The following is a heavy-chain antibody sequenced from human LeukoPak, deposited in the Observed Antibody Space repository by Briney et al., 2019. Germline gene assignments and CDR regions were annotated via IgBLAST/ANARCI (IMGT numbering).Heavy chain of an antibody. CDR3: AREAVMPVAPVKIGTSDRPLYEYYGLDV. Sequence: GGSLRLSCAASGITFDDHGMSWVRQAAGEGLEWVSAISGSVGSTYFADSVKGRFTISRDNSKNTLYLQMNSLRADDTAVYYCAREAVMPVAPVKIGTSDRPLYEYYGLDVWGQGTTVTVS. V-gene: IGHV3-23*01. CDR2: ISGSVGST. J-gene: IGHJ6*02. D-gene: IGHD1/OR15-1a*01. CDR1: GITFDDHG.